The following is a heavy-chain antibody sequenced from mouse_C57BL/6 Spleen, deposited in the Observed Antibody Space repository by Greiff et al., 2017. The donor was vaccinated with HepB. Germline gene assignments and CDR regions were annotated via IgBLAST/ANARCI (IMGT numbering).Heavy chain of an antibody. V-gene: IGHV1-76*01. D-gene: IGHD1-1*01. J-gene: IGHJ4*01. Sequence: QVQLQQSGAELVRPGASVKLSCKASGYTFTDYYINWVKQRPGQGLEWIARIYPGSGNTYYNEKFKGKATLTAEKSSSTAYMQLSSLTSEDSAVYFCARTGITTGAMDYWGQGTSVTVSS. CDR3: ARTGITTGAMDY. CDR2: IYPGSGNT. CDR1: GYTFTDYY.